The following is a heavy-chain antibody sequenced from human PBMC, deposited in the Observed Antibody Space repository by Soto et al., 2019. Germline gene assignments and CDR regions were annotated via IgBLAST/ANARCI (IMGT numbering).Heavy chain of an antibody. D-gene: IGHD5-18*01. CDR1: GFTFSGYG. J-gene: IGHJ6*02. CDR2: LSYDGSNK. CDR3: AKDKGPYSYGPYGMDV. V-gene: IGHV3-30*18. Sequence: QVQLVESGGGVVQPGRSLRLSCAASGFTFSGYGMHWVRQAPGKVLEWVALLSYDGSNKYYADSVKGRFTISRDNSKNTLYLQMNSLRAEDAAVYYCAKDKGPYSYGPYGMDVWGQGTTVTVSS.